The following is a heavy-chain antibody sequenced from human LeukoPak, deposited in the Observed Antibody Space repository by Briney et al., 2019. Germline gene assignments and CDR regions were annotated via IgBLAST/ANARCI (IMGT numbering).Heavy chain of an antibody. CDR2: ISGSGGST. CDR1: GFTFSSYA. J-gene: IGHJ4*02. D-gene: IGHD3-22*01. Sequence: GGSLRLSCAASGFTFSSYAMSWVRQAPGKGLEWVSAISGSGGSTYYADSVKGRFTISRDNSKNTLYLQMNSLRAEDTAVYYCAKFYGVTMIVVVPYYFDYWGQGTLVTVSS. V-gene: IGHV3-23*01. CDR3: AKFYGVTMIVVVPYYFDY.